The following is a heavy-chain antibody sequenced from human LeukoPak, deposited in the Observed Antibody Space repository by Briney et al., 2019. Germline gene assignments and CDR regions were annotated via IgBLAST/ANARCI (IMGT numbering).Heavy chain of an antibody. V-gene: IGHV4-39*07. CDR2: IYYSGST. CDR3: ARAGYYDTSGYFPYY. D-gene: IGHD3-22*01. CDR1: GDSISGSNYY. J-gene: IGHJ4*02. Sequence: ETLSLTCTVSGDSISGSNYYWGWIRQPPGKGLEWIGNIYYSGSTYYNPSLKSRVTISVDTSKNQFSLELNSVTAADTAVYYCARAGYYDTSGYFPYYWGQGTLVTVSS.